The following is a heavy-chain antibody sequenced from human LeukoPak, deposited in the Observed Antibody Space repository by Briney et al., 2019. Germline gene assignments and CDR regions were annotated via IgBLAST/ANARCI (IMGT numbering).Heavy chain of an antibody. CDR3: ARDGRRSSGPLDY. CDR2: IYSGGST. CDR1: GFTVSSNY. Sequence: GGSLRLSCAASGFTVSSNYMSWVRQAPGKGLEWVSVIYSGGSTYYADSVKGRFTISRDNSKNTLYLQMNSLRAEDTAVYYCARDGRRSSGPLDYWGQGTLVTVSS. V-gene: IGHV3-66*01. J-gene: IGHJ4*02. D-gene: IGHD3-10*01.